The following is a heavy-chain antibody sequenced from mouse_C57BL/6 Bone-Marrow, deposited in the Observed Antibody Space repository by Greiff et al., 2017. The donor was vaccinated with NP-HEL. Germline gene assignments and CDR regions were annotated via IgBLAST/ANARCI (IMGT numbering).Heavy chain of an antibody. CDR3: ASSTMVTTDYAMDY. D-gene: IGHD2-2*01. J-gene: IGHJ4*01. Sequence: EVQLQESGPELVKPGASVKISCKASGYSFTGYYMHWVKQSHGNILDWIGYIYPYNGVSSYNQKFKGKATLTVDKSSSTAYMELRSLTSEDSAVYYCASSTMVTTDYAMDYWGQGTSVTVSS. CDR1: GYSFTGYY. V-gene: IGHV1-31*01. CDR2: IYPYNGVS.